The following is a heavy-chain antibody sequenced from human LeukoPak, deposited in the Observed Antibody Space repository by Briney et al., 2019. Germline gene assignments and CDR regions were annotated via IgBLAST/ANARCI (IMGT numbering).Heavy chain of an antibody. J-gene: IGHJ4*02. CDR2: IIPIFGTA. D-gene: IGHD6-13*01. CDR1: GGTFSSYA. Sequence: SVKVSCKASGGTFSSYAISWVRQAPGQGLEWMGGIIPIFGTANYAQKFQGRVTITADESTSTAYMELSSLRSEDTAVYYCVLVTGIAAAGPDYWGQGALVTVSS. V-gene: IGHV1-69*13. CDR3: VLVTGIAAAGPDY.